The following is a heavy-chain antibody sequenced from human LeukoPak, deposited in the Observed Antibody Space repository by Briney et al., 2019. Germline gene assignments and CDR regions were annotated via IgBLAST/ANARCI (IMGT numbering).Heavy chain of an antibody. CDR3: ARDHHYGSGSYYTAWFDP. D-gene: IGHD3-10*01. V-gene: IGHV4-31*03. J-gene: IGHJ5*02. CDR2: IYYSGST. CDR1: GGSISSGGYY. Sequence: SQTLSLTCTVSGGSISSGGYYWSWIRQHPGKGLEWIGYIYYSGSTYYNPSLKSRVTISVDTSKNQFSLKLCSVTAADTAVYYCARDHHYGSGSYYTAWFDPWGQGTLVTVSS.